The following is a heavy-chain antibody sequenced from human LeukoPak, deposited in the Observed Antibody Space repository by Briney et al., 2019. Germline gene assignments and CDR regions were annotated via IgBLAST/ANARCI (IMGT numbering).Heavy chain of an antibody. CDR1: GYIFTSYG. Sequence: GASVKVSCKASGYIFTSYGISWVRQAPGQGLEWMGWIRAYNGNTNHAQNFQGRVTVTTETSTSTAYMELRSLRSDDTAVYYCARDRGTYYDFWSGYHYWGQGTLVTVSS. V-gene: IGHV1-18*01. J-gene: IGHJ4*02. CDR2: IRAYNGNT. CDR3: ARDRGTYYDFWSGYHY. D-gene: IGHD3-3*01.